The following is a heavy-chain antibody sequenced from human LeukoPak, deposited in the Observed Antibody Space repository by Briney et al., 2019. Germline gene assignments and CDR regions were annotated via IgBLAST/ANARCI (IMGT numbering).Heavy chain of an antibody. J-gene: IGHJ4*02. CDR1: GYTFTSYG. D-gene: IGHD2-2*01. CDR3: ARDGDPYCSSTSCYFDY. V-gene: IGHV1-18*01. Sequence: GASVKVSCKASGYTFTSYGISWVRQAPGQGLEWMGWISAYNGNTNYAQKLQGRATMTTDTSTSTAYMELRSLRSDDTAVYYCARDGDPYCSSTSCYFDYWGQGTLVTVSS. CDR2: ISAYNGNT.